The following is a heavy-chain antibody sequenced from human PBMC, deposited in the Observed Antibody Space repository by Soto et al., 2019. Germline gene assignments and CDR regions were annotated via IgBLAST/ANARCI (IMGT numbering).Heavy chain of an antibody. CDR2: TIPVFNTA. D-gene: IGHD3-10*01. CDR1: GGTLSDHG. J-gene: IGHJ3*02. V-gene: IGHV1-69*06. CDR3: ARGVYGSGNYYTGPSAFDI. Sequence: QVQLEQSGAEAKKPGSSVKVSCKASGGTLSDHGVAWLRQAPGQGPEWMGGTIPVFNTAKYAQKFQGRVTVTADKLSNIAYMELSRLRSEDTAFYFCARGVYGSGNYYTGPSAFDIWGQGTMVIVSS.